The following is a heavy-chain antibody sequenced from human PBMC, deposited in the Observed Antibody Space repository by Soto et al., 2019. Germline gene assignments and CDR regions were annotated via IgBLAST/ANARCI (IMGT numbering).Heavy chain of an antibody. CDR1: GGSISSYY. CDR3: ARSLNYGAIPLDY. V-gene: IGHV4-59*01. D-gene: IGHD4-17*01. Sequence: QVQLQESGPGLVKPSETLSLTCTVSGGSISSYYWSWIRQPPGKGLEWIGYIYYSGSTNYNPSLKSRVTIAVDTSKNQFSLKLSSVTATDTAVYYCARSLNYGAIPLDYWGQGTLVTASS. J-gene: IGHJ4*02. CDR2: IYYSGST.